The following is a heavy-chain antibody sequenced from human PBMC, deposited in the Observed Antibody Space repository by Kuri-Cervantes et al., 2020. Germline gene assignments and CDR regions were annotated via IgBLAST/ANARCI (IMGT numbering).Heavy chain of an antibody. D-gene: IGHD2-2*01. CDR1: GYTFTGYY. Sequence: ASVKVSCKASGYTFTGYYMHWVRQAPGQGLEWMGWINLNSGGTNYAQKLQGRVTMTRDTSISTAYMELSGLRSEDTAVYYCATGPAYCSSTSCLSFDYWGQGTLVTVSS. CDR2: INLNSGGT. J-gene: IGHJ4*02. CDR3: ATGPAYCSSTSCLSFDY. V-gene: IGHV1-2*02.